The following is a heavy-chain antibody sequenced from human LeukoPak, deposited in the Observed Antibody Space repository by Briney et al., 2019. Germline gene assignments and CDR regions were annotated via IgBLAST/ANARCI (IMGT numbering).Heavy chain of an antibody. CDR1: GYTFTGYY. J-gene: IGHJ4*02. D-gene: IGHD2/OR15-2a*01. CDR3: ARDHLYESGPPVDY. Sequence: ASVKVSCKPSGYTFTGYYMHWVRQAPGQGLEWMGWMNPNSGGTNYAQKFQGRVTMTRDTSISTAYMELSRLRSDDTAVYYCARDHLYESGPPVDYWGQGTLVTVSS. V-gene: IGHV1-2*02. CDR2: MNPNSGGT.